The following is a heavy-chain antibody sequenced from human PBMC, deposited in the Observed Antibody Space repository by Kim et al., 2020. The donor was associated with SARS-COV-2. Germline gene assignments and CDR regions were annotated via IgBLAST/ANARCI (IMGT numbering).Heavy chain of an antibody. V-gene: IGHV3-30*04. J-gene: IGHJ4*02. CDR3: ARDLSQRDGYNYGGLDY. CDR2: ISYDGSNK. Sequence: GGSLRLSCAASGFTFSSYAMHWVRQAPGKGLEWVAVISYDGSNKYYADSVKGRFTISRDNSKNTLYLQMNSLRAEDTAVYYCARDLSQRDGYNYGGLDYWGQGTLVTVSS. D-gene: IGHD5-12*01. CDR1: GFTFSSYA.